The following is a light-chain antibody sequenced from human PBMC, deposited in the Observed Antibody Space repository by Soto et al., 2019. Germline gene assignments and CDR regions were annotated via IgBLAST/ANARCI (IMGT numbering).Light chain of an antibody. CDR1: SSDVGGYNY. Sequence: QSALTQPASVSGSPGQSITISCTGTSSDVGGYNYVSWYQQHPGRAPKLMICEVSNRPSGVSNRFSGSKSGNTASLTISGLQAEDEADYYCISYTSSSTLVFGGGTKVTVL. CDR2: EVS. V-gene: IGLV2-14*01. J-gene: IGLJ2*01. CDR3: ISYTSSSTLV.